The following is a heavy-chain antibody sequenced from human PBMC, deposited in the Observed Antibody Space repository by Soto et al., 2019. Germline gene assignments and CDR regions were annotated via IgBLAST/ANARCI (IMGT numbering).Heavy chain of an antibody. CDR2: IYYSGST. D-gene: IGHD1-26*01. CDR3: ARQDTGSGSYPEIFDY. J-gene: IGHJ4*02. CDR1: GGSISSSSYY. V-gene: IGHV4-39*01. Sequence: KPSETLSLTCTVSGGSISSSSYYWGWIRQPPGKGLEWIGSIYYSGSTYYNPSLKSRVTISVDTSKNQFSLKLSSVTAADTAVYYCARQDTGSGSYPEIFDYWGQGTLVTVSS.